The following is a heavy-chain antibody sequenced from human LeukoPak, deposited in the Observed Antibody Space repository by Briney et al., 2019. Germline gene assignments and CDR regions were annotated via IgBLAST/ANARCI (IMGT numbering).Heavy chain of an antibody. V-gene: IGHV4-4*02. Sequence: SETLSLTCTVSSGSIFSSNWWSWVRQPPGKGLEWIGQIFHTGSTSYSPSLKSRATISMDKSKNQFSLKLNSVTAADTAVYYCARGNPLLDYDLLTGYYEYYFDYWGQGTLVTVSS. CDR2: IFHTGST. CDR1: SGSIFSSNW. D-gene: IGHD3-9*01. J-gene: IGHJ4*02. CDR3: ARGNPLLDYDLLTGYYEYYFDY.